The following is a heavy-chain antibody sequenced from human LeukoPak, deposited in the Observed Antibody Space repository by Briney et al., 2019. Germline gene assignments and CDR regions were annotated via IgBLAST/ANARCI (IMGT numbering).Heavy chain of an antibody. Sequence: PGGSLRLSCAASGFTFSSYAMHWVRQAPGKGLEWVAVISYDGSNKYYADSVKGRFTISRDNSKNTLYLQMNSLRAEDTAVYYCARDYHVRSSSSWYLVRKYYYYYGMDVWGQGTTVTVSS. D-gene: IGHD6-13*01. J-gene: IGHJ6*02. CDR3: ARDYHVRSSSSWYLVRKYYYYYGMDV. CDR2: ISYDGSNK. V-gene: IGHV3-30-3*01. CDR1: GFTFSSYA.